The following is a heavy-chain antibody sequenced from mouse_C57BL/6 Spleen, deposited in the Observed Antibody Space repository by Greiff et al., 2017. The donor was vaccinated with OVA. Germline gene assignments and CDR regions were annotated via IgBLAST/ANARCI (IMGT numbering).Heavy chain of an antibody. D-gene: IGHD4-1*02. V-gene: IGHV5-4*01. CDR1: GFTFSSYA. J-gene: IGHJ2*01. CDR2: ISDGGSYT. Sequence: EVHLVESGGGLVKPGGSLKLSCAASGFTFSSYAMSWVRQTPEKRLEWVATISDGGSYTYYPDNVKGRFTISRDNAKNNLYLQMSHLKSEDTAMYYCARANWDQGYFDYWGQGTTLTVSS. CDR3: ARANWDQGYFDY.